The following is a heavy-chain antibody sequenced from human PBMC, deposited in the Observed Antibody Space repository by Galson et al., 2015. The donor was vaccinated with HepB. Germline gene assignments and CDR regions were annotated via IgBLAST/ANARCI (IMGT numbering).Heavy chain of an antibody. Sequence: SLRLSCAASGFTFRSYSMDWVRQAPGKGLEWVSSISSSGIYIYYADSVKGRFTISRDNAKNSLYLQMNSLRAEDTAVYYCARDSDFVEFHSGNYYAGNYFADWGQGTLVTVSS. D-gene: IGHD1-26*01. CDR1: GFTFRSYS. CDR2: ISSSGIYI. CDR3: ARDSDFVEFHSGNYYAGNYFAD. V-gene: IGHV3-21*01. J-gene: IGHJ4*02.